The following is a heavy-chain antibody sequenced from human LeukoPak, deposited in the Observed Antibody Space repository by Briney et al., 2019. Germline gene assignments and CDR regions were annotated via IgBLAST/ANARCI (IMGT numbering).Heavy chain of an antibody. Sequence: GGSLRLSCAASGFTFSSYAMSWVRQAPGKGLEWVSAISGSGGSTYYADSVKGRFTISRDNSKNTLSLQVSSLRTEDTAVYYCARDQEAFDYWGQGTLVTVSS. CDR1: GFTFSSYA. CDR2: ISGSGGST. J-gene: IGHJ4*02. V-gene: IGHV3-23*01. CDR3: ARDQEAFDY.